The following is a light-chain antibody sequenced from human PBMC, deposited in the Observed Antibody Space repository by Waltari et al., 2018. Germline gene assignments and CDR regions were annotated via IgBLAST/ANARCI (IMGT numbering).Light chain of an antibody. Sequence: DIQMTQSPSTLSASVGDRVTITCRASQNIIRYLAWYQQKPGRAPKLLIYKAASLESGVPSRFSGRGSGTEFTLTISSLEPDDFATYFCQQYDSEITFGQGTRLEIK. CDR2: KAA. J-gene: IGKJ5*01. CDR3: QQYDSEIT. CDR1: QNIIRY. V-gene: IGKV1-5*03.